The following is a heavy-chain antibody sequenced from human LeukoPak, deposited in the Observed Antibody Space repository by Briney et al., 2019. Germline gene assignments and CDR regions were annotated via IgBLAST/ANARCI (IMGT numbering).Heavy chain of an antibody. V-gene: IGHV3-21*01. Sequence: GGSLRLSCAASGFTFSSYSMNWVRQAPGKGLEWVSSISSSSSYIYYADSVKGRFTISRDNAKNSLYLQMNSLRAEDTAVYYCARGGWYRVQYFQHWGQGTLVTVSS. CDR1: GFTFSSYS. D-gene: IGHD6-19*01. J-gene: IGHJ1*01. CDR2: ISSSSSYI. CDR3: ARGGWYRVQYFQH.